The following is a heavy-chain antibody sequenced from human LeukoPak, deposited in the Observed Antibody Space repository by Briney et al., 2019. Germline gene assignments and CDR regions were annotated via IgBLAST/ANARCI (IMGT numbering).Heavy chain of an antibody. J-gene: IGHJ4*02. Sequence: PGGSLRLSCAASGFTFSSYGMHWVRQAPGKGLEWVAVISYDGSNKYYADSVKGRFTISRDNSKNTLYLQMNSLRAEDTAVYYCAKETHYSRGWGGDYWGQGTLVTVSS. V-gene: IGHV3-30*18. CDR1: GFTFSSYG. D-gene: IGHD6-19*01. CDR3: AKETHYSRGWGGDY. CDR2: ISYDGSNK.